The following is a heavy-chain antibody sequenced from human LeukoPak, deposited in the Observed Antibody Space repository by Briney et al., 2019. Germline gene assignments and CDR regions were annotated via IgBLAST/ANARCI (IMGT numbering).Heavy chain of an antibody. CDR2: IYYSGST. V-gene: IGHV4-59*12. Sequence: SETLSLTCTVSGGSISSYYWSWIRQPPGKGLEWIGYIYYSGSTNYNPSLKSRVTISVDTSKNQFSLKLNSVTAADTAVYYCARGSGGSSDIDFDYWGQGHLVTVSS. J-gene: IGHJ4*02. D-gene: IGHD1-26*01. CDR3: ARGSGGSSDIDFDY. CDR1: GGSISSYY.